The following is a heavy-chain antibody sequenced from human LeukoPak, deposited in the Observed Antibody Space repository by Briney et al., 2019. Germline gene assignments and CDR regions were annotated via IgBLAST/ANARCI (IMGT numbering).Heavy chain of an antibody. CDR1: GGSFSGYY. CDR3: AKGLRKIAAAAPDY. J-gene: IGHJ4*02. D-gene: IGHD6-13*01. Sequence: SETLSLTCAVYGGSFSGYYWSWIRQPPGKGLEWIGEINHSGSTNYNPSLKSRVTISVDTSKNQFSLKLSSVTAADTAVYYCAKGLRKIAAAAPDYWGQGTLVTVSS. V-gene: IGHV4-34*01. CDR2: INHSGST.